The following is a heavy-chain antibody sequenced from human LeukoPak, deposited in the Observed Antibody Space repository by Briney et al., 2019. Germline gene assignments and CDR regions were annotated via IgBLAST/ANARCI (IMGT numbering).Heavy chain of an antibody. J-gene: IGHJ4*02. D-gene: IGHD2-8*01. CDR1: GGSISSSSYY. CDR2: IYYSGST. CDR3: ARPGYCTNGVCQYYFDY. V-gene: IGHV4-39*01. Sequence: PSETLSLTCTVSGGSISSSSYYWGWIRQPPGKGLEWIGSIYYSGSTYYNPSLKSRVTISVDTSKNQFSLKLSSVIAADTAVYYCARPGYCTNGVCQYYFDYWGQGTLVTVSS.